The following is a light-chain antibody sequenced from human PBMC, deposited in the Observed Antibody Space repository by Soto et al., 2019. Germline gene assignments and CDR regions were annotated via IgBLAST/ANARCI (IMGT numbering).Light chain of an antibody. CDR3: QQYKSYRT. J-gene: IGKJ1*01. CDR2: KAS. V-gene: IGKV1-5*03. CDR1: QSISSW. Sequence: DIQMTQSQSSLSASVGDRVTITCRASQSISSWLAWYQQKPGKAPKLLIYKASTLKSGVPSRFSGSGSGTEFTLTISSLQPDDFATYYCQQYKSYRTFGQGTKVDI.